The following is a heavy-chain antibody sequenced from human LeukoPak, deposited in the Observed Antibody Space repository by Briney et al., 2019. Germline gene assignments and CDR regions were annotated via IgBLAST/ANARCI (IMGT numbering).Heavy chain of an antibody. J-gene: IGHJ4*02. D-gene: IGHD3-22*01. CDR2: MNPNSGAT. Sequence: KVSCKASGYTFTTYEIDWVRQAPGQGLEWMGWMNPNSGATAYAQKFQGRVTMTRDTSITTAYMELSSLISEDTAVYYCARGFSDYDGTDYAILKYWGQGTLVTVSS. CDR1: GYTFTTYE. CDR3: ARGFSDYDGTDYAILKY. V-gene: IGHV1-8*01.